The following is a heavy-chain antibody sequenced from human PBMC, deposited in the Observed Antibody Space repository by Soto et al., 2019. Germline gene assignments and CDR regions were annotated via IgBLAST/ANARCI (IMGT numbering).Heavy chain of an antibody. CDR3: AKDHHYSGSYPYWYFDL. Sequence: PGGSLRLSCAASGFTFSSYAMSWVRQAPGKGLEWVSAISGSGGSTYYADSAKGRFTISRDNSKNTLYLQMNSLRAEDTAVYYCAKDHHYSGSYPYWYFDLWGRGTLVTVSS. D-gene: IGHD1-26*01. J-gene: IGHJ2*01. CDR2: ISGSGGST. CDR1: GFTFSSYA. V-gene: IGHV3-23*01.